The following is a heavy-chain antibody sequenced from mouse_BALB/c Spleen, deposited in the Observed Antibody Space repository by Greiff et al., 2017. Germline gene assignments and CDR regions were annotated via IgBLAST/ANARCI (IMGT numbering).Heavy chain of an antibody. CDR1: GYAFTNYL. CDR3: ARDGDYDGPFAY. CDR2: INPGSGGT. Sequence: VQGVESGAELVRPGTSVKVSCKASGYAFTNYLIEWVKQRPGQGLEWIGVINPGSGGTNYNEKFKGKATLTADKSSSTAYMQLSSLTSDDSAVYFCARDGDYDGPFAYWGQGTLVTVSA. D-gene: IGHD2-4*01. J-gene: IGHJ3*01. V-gene: IGHV1-54*01.